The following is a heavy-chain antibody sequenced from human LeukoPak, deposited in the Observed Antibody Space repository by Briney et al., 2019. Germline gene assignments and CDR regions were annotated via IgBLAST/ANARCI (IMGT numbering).Heavy chain of an antibody. J-gene: IGHJ6*04. Sequence: SQTLSLTCAISGDSVSSNSAAWNWIRQSPSRGLEWLGRTYYRSKWYNDYAVSVKSRITINPDTSKNQFSLQLNSVTPEDTAVYYCARGIVVVPAANYYYGMDVWGKGTTVTVPS. CDR1: GDSVSSNSAA. V-gene: IGHV6-1*01. CDR3: ARGIVVVPAANYYYGMDV. D-gene: IGHD2-2*01. CDR2: TYYRSKWYN.